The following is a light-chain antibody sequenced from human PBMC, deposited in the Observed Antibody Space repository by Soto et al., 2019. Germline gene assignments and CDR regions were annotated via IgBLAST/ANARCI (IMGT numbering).Light chain of an antibody. CDR2: GAS. Sequence: EIVLTQSPGTLSLSPGERATLSCRASQSVSSSYLAWYQQKPGQAPRLHIYGASSRATGIPDRFSGSESGTDFTLTISRLQAEDFAVYYCPQYGSSPPYTFGQGTKLEIK. CDR1: QSVSSSY. CDR3: PQYGSSPPYT. J-gene: IGKJ2*01. V-gene: IGKV3-20*01.